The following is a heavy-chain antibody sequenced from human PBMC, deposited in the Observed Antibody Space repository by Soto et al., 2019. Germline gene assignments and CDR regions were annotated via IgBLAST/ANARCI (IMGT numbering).Heavy chain of an antibody. CDR1: GGSFSGYY. D-gene: IGHD5-18*01. CDR3: ARGSRGYSYGYPGMDV. J-gene: IGHJ6*02. Sequence: PSETLSLTCAVYGGSFSGYYWSWIRQPPGKGLEWIGEINHSGSTNYNPSLKSRVTISVDTSKNQFSLKLSSVTAADTAVYYCARGSRGYSYGYPGMDVWGQGTTVTVSS. V-gene: IGHV4-34*01. CDR2: INHSGST.